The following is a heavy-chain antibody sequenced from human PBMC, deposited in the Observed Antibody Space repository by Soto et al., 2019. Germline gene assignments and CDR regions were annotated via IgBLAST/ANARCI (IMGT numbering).Heavy chain of an antibody. CDR3: AKGQHCSSTSCYFYYYGMDV. D-gene: IGHD2-2*01. CDR1: GFTFSSYG. Sequence: PGGSLILSCAASGFTFSSYGMHWVRQAPGKGLEWVAVISYDGSNKYYADSVKGRFTISRDDSQNTLHLQMNSLRAEDTAVYYCAKGQHCSSTSCYFYYYGMDVWGQGTTVTVSS. CDR2: ISYDGSNK. V-gene: IGHV3-30*18. J-gene: IGHJ6*02.